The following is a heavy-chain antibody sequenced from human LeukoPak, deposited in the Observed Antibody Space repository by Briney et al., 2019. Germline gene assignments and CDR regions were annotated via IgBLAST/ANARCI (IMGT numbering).Heavy chain of an antibody. CDR3: ARQSVDTAMPPMDV. CDR2: IYYSGST. Sequence: PSETLSLTCTVSGGSIRSSSYYWGWIRQPPGKGLEWIGSIYYSGSTYYNPSLKSRVTISVDTSKNQFSLKLSSVTAADTAVYYCARQSVDTAMPPMDVWGKGTTVTISS. CDR1: GGSIRSSSYY. J-gene: IGHJ6*03. D-gene: IGHD5-18*01. V-gene: IGHV4-39*01.